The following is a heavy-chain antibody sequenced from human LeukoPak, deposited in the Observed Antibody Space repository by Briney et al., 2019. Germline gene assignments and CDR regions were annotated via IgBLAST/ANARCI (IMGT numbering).Heavy chain of an antibody. D-gene: IGHD6-19*01. V-gene: IGHV4-59*01. CDR3: ARDHSSGWSGAFDI. CDR1: GGSISSYY. Sequence: KTSETLSLTCTVSGGSISSYYWSWIRQPPGKGLEWIGYIYYSGSTNYNPSLKSRVTISVDTSKNQFSLKLSSVTAADTAVYYCARDHSSGWSGAFDIWGQGTMVTVSS. J-gene: IGHJ3*02. CDR2: IYYSGST.